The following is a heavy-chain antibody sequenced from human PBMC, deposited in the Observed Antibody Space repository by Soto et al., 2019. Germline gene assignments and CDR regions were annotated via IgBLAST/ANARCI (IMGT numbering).Heavy chain of an antibody. CDR3: ARVGYGSGIRWFDP. V-gene: IGHV4-59*12. J-gene: IGHJ5*02. CDR1: GGSISSYY. CDR2: IYYSGST. Sequence: SETLSLTCTVSGGSISSYYWSWIRQPPGKGLEWIGYIYYSGSTNYNPSLKSRVTISVDTSKNQFSLKLSSVTAADTAVYYCARVGYGSGIRWFDPWGQGTLVTVSS. D-gene: IGHD3-10*01.